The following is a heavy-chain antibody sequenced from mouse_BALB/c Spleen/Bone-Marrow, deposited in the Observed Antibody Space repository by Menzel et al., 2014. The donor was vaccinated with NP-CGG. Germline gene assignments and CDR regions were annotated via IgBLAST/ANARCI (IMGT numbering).Heavy chain of an antibody. J-gene: IGHJ3*01. CDR1: GYTFTDYA. D-gene: IGHD2-4*01. CDR2: ISTYSGNT. V-gene: IGHV1-67*01. CDR3: ARGIYYDSTWFAY. Sequence: QVQLQQSGPGLVRPGVSVKISCKGSGYTFTDYAMHWVKQSHAKSLEWIGVISTYSGNTNYNQKFKGKATMTVDKSSSTAYVELARLTSEDSAIYYCARGIYYDSTWFAYWGQGTLVTVSA.